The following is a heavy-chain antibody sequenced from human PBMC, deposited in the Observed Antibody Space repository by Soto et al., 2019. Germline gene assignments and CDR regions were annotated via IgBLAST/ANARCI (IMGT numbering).Heavy chain of an antibody. Sequence: PSETLSLTCTVSGGSISSYYWSWIRQPPGKGLEWIGYIYYSGSTNYNPSLKSRVTISVDTSKNQFSLKLSSVTAADTAVYYCARENDNAGSHMGYYYYYMDVWGKGTTVTVSS. CDR3: ARENDNAGSHMGYYYYYMDV. V-gene: IGHV4-59*01. CDR2: IYYSGST. J-gene: IGHJ6*03. CDR1: GGSISSYY. D-gene: IGHD3-10*01.